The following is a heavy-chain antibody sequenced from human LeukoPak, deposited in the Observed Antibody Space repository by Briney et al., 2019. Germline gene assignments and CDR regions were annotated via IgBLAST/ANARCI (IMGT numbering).Heavy chain of an antibody. CDR1: GYTFTNYA. D-gene: IGHD6-13*01. V-gene: IGHV1-18*01. J-gene: IGHJ4*02. Sequence: ASVKVSCKASGYTFTNYAISWVRQAPGQGLEWMGWISAYNGNTNYAQKLQGRVTMTTDTSTSTAYMELRSLRSEDTAVYYCAGDDSSSWYDYWGQGTLVTVSS. CDR3: AGDDSSSWYDY. CDR2: ISAYNGNT.